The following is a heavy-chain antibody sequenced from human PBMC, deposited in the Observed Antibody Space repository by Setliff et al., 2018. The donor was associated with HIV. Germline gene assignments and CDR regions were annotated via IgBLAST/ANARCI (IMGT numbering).Heavy chain of an antibody. Sequence: PSETLSLTCIVSGGSINRNVYYWGWIRQPPGKGLEWIGSFHSSGNTYYNPSLKSRVTISADTSKNQFSLKLRSVTAADTAVYYCARRRDGYNSAPWRNDYWGQGTLVTVSS. CDR1: GGSINRNVYY. D-gene: IGHD5-12*01. J-gene: IGHJ4*02. V-gene: IGHV4-39*01. CDR3: ARRRDGYNSAPWRNDY. CDR2: FHSSGNT.